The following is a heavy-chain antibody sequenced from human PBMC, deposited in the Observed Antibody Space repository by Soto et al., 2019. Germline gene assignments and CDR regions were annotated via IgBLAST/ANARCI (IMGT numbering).Heavy chain of an antibody. Sequence: GGSRRVAGGGSGGSFSKAWVNGVRQATGKGLEWVGRIKSKTDGGTTDYAAPVKGRFTISRDDSKNTLYLQMNSLKTEDTAVYYCTTWFGEINPFDIWGQGTMVTV. D-gene: IGHD3-10*01. J-gene: IGHJ3*02. CDR3: TTWFGEINPFDI. CDR1: GGSFSKAW. CDR2: IKSKTDGGTT. V-gene: IGHV3-15*07.